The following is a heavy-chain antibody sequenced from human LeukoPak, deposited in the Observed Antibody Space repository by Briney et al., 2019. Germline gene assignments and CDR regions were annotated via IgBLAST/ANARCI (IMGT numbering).Heavy chain of an antibody. J-gene: IGHJ4*02. V-gene: IGHV3-23*01. CDR2: ISGSGGTT. D-gene: IGHD3-22*01. CDR1: GFTISSYA. CDR3: AKDTSGSYFTGDY. Sequence: GGSLRLSCAGSGFTISSYAMSWVRQAPGKGLEWVSAISGSGGTTYYADSVKGRFTISRDNSKNTLYLQMNSLRAEDTAVYYCAKDTSGSYFTGDYWGQGTLVTVSS.